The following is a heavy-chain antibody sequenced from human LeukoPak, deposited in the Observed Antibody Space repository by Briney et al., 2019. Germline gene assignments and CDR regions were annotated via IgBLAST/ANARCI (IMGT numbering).Heavy chain of an antibody. CDR2: INHSGST. V-gene: IGHV4-34*01. J-gene: IGHJ4*02. Sequence: SETLSLTCAVYGGSFSGYYWSWIRQPPGKGLEWIGEINHSGSTNYNPSLKSRLAISVDMSKNQILLGLTSVTATDTAMYYCARGVYGSQDSWGQGTLVTVSS. CDR1: GGSFSGYY. D-gene: IGHD1-26*01. CDR3: ARGVYGSQDS.